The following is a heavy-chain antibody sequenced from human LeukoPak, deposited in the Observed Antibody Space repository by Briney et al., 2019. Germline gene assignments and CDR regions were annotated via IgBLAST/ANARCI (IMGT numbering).Heavy chain of an antibody. CDR1: GFTFSSYE. CDR2: ISSSGSNI. Sequence: GGSLRLSCAASGFTFSSYEMNWVRQAPGEWREWVSYISSSGSNIYYADSVKGRFTICRDNVKNSLYLQMNSLRAEDTAVYYCARSRPYYYYGMDVWGQGATVTVS. CDR3: ARSRPYYYYGMDV. V-gene: IGHV3-48*03. J-gene: IGHJ6*02.